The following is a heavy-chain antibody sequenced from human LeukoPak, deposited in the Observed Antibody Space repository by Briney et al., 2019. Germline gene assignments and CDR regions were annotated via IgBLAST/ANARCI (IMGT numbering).Heavy chain of an antibody. D-gene: IGHD3-9*01. Sequence: PSETLSLTCAVYGGSFSSYYWSWIRQPPGKGLEWIGEINHSGSTNYNPSLKSRVTISVDASKNQFSLKLSSVTAADTAVYYCARRYFDWLLKGAFDIWGQGTMVTVSS. CDR3: ARRYFDWLLKGAFDI. J-gene: IGHJ3*02. CDR2: INHSGST. CDR1: GGSFSSYY. V-gene: IGHV4-34*01.